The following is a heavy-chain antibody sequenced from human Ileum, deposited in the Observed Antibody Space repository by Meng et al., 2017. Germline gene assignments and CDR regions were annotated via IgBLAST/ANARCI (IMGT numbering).Heavy chain of an antibody. D-gene: IGHD3-3*01. J-gene: IGHJ3*02. CDR3: ARGEWFESDNAFDI. Sequence: QGHLQAPGPGLVKPSGTLSLTCAGSGGSISSSNWWSWVRQPPGKGLEWIGEIYHSGSTNYNPSLKSRVTISVDKSKNQFSLKLSSVTAADTAVYYCARGEWFESDNAFDIWGQGTMVTVSS. CDR1: GGSISSSNW. CDR2: IYHSGST. V-gene: IGHV4-4*02.